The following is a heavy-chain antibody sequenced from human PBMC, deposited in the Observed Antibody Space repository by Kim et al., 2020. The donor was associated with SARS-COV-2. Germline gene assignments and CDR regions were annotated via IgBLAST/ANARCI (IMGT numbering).Heavy chain of an antibody. D-gene: IGHD7-27*01. V-gene: IGHV1-69*13. CDR3: ARAGLGMADWYFDL. Sequence: ASVKVSCKASGGTFSSYAISWVQQAPGQGLEWMGGIIPIFGTANYAQKFQGRVTITADESTSTAYMELSSLRSEDTAVYYCARAGLGMADWYFDLWGRGTLVTVSS. CDR2: IIPIFGTA. J-gene: IGHJ2*01. CDR1: GGTFSSYA.